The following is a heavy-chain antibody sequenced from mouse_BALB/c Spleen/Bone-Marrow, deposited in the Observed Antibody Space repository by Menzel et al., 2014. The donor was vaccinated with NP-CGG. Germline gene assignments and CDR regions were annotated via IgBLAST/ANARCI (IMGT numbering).Heavy chain of an antibody. D-gene: IGHD2-14*01. Sequence: VQLQQSGAELVKPGASVKLSGTASGFNIKDTYMHWVKQRPEWGLEWIGRSDPANGNTKYDPKFQGMATITADTSSNTAYLQLSSLTSEDTAVYYCASYRYAWYFDVWGAGTTVTVSS. CDR1: GFNIKDTY. V-gene: IGHV14-3*02. J-gene: IGHJ1*01. CDR2: SDPANGNT. CDR3: ASYRYAWYFDV.